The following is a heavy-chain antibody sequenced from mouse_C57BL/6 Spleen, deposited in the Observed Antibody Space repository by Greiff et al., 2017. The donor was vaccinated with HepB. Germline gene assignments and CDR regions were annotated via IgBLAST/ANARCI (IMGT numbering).Heavy chain of an antibody. D-gene: IGHD4-1*01. J-gene: IGHJ3*01. CDR2: IDPSDSYT. CDR3: ASPQLTGTGFAY. Sequence: VQLQQPGAELVMPGASVKLSCKASGYTFTSYWMHWVKQRPGQGLEWIGEIDPSDSYTNYNQKFKGKSTLTVAKSSSTAYMQLSSLTSEDSAVYYCASPQLTGTGFAYWGQGTLVTVSA. V-gene: IGHV1-69*01. CDR1: GYTFTSYW.